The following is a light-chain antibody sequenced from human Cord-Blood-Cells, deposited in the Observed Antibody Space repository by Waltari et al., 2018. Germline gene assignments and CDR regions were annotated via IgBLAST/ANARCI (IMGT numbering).Light chain of an antibody. V-gene: IGKV4-1*01. CDR2: WAS. Sequence: DIVMTQSPDSLAVSLGERATINCKSSQSVLYSSNNKNYLAWYQQKPGPPPKLLIYWASTRESGVPDRFSGSGSGTDFPLTISSLQAEDVAVYYCQQYYSTPPTFGQGTKVEIK. CDR1: QSVLYSSNNKNY. J-gene: IGKJ1*01. CDR3: QQYYSTPPT.